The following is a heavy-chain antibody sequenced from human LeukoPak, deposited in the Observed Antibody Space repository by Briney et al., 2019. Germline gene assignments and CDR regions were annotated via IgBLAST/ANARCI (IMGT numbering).Heavy chain of an antibody. CDR2: INPSGGST. CDR1: GYTFTGYY. D-gene: IGHD5-24*01. V-gene: IGHV1-46*01. Sequence: GASVKVSCKASGYTFTGYYMHWVRQAPGQGLEWMGIINPSGGSTSYAQKFQGRVTMTRDMSTSTVYMELSSLRSEDTAVYYCARDEDGYNYGDYWGQGTLVTVSS. CDR3: ARDEDGYNYGDY. J-gene: IGHJ4*02.